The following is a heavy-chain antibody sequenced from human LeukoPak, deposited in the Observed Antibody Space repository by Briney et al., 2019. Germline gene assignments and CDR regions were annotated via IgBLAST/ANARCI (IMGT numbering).Heavy chain of an antibody. Sequence: GGSLRLSCAASGFTFSSYAMHWVRQAPGKGLEWVAVISYDGSNKHYADSVKGRFTISRDNSKNTLYLQMNSLRAEDTAVYYCARPIAAAGGEAWFDPWGQGTLVTVSS. CDR3: ARPIAAAGGEAWFDP. D-gene: IGHD6-13*01. CDR2: ISYDGSNK. CDR1: GFTFSSYA. J-gene: IGHJ5*02. V-gene: IGHV3-30*01.